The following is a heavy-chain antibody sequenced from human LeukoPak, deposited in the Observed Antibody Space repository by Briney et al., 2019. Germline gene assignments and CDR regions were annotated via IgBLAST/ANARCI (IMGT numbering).Heavy chain of an antibody. CDR2: IYGTDNT. CDR1: GFTVSGDH. V-gene: IGHV3-53*01. Sequence: PGGSLRLSCAASGFTVSGDHMTLVRQAPGKGLEGVSVIYGTDNTLYTDSARGRFTISRDNSKNTLYLQMNSLRAEDTAVYYCARRIVFFGMDVWGQGTTVIVSS. CDR3: ARRIVFFGMDV. J-gene: IGHJ6*02. D-gene: IGHD2-15*01.